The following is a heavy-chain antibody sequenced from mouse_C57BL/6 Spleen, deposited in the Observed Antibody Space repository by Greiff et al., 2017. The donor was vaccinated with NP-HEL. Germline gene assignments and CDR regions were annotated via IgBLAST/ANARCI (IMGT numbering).Heavy chain of an antibody. CDR1: GYAFSSSW. Sequence: QVQLQQSGPELVKPGASVKISCKASGYAFSSSWMNWVKQRPGKGLEWIGRIYPGDGDTNYNGKFKGKATLTADKSSSTAYMQLSSLTSEDSAVYFCARGGLDAMDYGGQGTSVTVSS. V-gene: IGHV1-82*01. D-gene: IGHD3-1*01. J-gene: IGHJ4*01. CDR2: IYPGDGDT. CDR3: ARGGLDAMDY.